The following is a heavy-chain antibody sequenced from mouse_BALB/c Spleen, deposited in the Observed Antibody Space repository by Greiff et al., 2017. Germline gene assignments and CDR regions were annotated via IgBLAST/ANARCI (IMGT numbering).Heavy chain of an antibody. D-gene: IGHD1-1*02. CDR3: ARSYGGSWFAY. CDR2: ISSGSSTI. J-gene: IGHJ3*01. CDR1: GFTFSSFG. V-gene: IGHV5-17*02. Sequence: QRVESGGGLVQPGGSRKLSCAASGFTFSSFGMHWVRQAPEKGLEWVAYISSGSSTIYYADTVKGRFTISRDNPKNTLFLQMTSLRSEDTAMYYCARSYGGSWFAYWGQGTLVTVSA.